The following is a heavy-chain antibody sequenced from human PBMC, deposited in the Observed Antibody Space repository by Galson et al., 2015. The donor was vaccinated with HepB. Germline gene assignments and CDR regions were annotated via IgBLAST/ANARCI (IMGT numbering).Heavy chain of an antibody. CDR3: AKDLPGGYTDPAAFDY. CDR2: ISGSGGST. D-gene: IGHD1-1*01. J-gene: IGHJ4*02. Sequence: SLRLSCAASGFTFSSFAITWVRQAPGKGLEWVSTISGSGGSTYYADSVKGRFTISRDNSKNTLYLQMNSLRAEDTALYYCAKDLPGGYTDPAAFDYWGQGTLVTVSS. CDR1: GFTFSSFA. V-gene: IGHV3-23*01.